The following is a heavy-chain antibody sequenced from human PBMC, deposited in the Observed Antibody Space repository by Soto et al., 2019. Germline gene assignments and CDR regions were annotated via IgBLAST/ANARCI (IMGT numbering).Heavy chain of an antibody. V-gene: IGHV3-21*01. CDR3: ARDKYDILTGYSDDAFDI. D-gene: IGHD3-9*01. CDR2: ISSSSSYI. CDR1: GFTFSSYS. J-gene: IGHJ3*02. Sequence: GGSLRLSCAASGFTFSSYSMNWVRQAPGKGLEWVSSISSSSSYIYYADSVKGRFTISRDNAKNSLYLQMNSLRAEDTAVYYCARDKYDILTGYSDDAFDIWGQGTMVTVSS.